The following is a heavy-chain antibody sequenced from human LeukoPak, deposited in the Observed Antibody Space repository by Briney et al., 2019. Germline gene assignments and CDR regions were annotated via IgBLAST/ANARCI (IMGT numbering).Heavy chain of an antibody. CDR3: ARHERVVVLDAFDI. D-gene: IGHD3-22*01. CDR2: ISYSGRT. V-gene: IGHV4-59*01. J-gene: IGHJ3*02. CDR1: GASISTYY. Sequence: PSETLSLTCTVSGASISTYYWTWIRQPPGKGLEWIGHISYSGRTNYNTALKSRVTISLDTSKNQFSLKLSSVTAADTAVYYCARHERVVVLDAFDIWGQGTMVTVSS.